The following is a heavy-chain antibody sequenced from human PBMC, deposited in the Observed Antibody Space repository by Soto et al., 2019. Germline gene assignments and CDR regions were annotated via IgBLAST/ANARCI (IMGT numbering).Heavy chain of an antibody. CDR1: GGSISSGGYS. V-gene: IGHV4-30-2*01. Sequence: NPSETLSLTCAVSGGSISSGGYSWSWIRQPPGKGLEWIGYIYHSGSTYYNPSLKSRVTISVDRSKNQFSLKLSSVTAADTAVYYCARADCSGGSCYYFDYWGQGTLVTVSS. CDR2: IYHSGST. CDR3: ARADCSGGSCYYFDY. D-gene: IGHD2-15*01. J-gene: IGHJ4*02.